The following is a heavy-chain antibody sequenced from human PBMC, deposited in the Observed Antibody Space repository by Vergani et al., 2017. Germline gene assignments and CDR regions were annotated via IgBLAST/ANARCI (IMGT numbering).Heavy chain of an antibody. CDR1: GFTVSSNY. CDR2: IYSGGST. CDR3: ARDRVDIVATTTYYYYYGMDV. Sequence: EVQLVESGGGLVQPGGSLRLSCAASGFTVSSNYMSWVRQAPGKGLEWVSVIYSGGSTYYADSVKGRFTISSHNSKNTLYLQMNSLRAEDTAVYYCARDRVDIVATTTYYYYYGMDVWGQGTTVTVSS. V-gene: IGHV3-53*04. J-gene: IGHJ6*02. D-gene: IGHD5-12*01.